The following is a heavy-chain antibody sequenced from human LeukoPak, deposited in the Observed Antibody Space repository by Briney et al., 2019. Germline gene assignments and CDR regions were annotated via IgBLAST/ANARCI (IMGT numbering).Heavy chain of an antibody. D-gene: IGHD3-9*01. Sequence: ASVKVSCKASGYTFTGYYMHWVRQAPGQGLEWMGWINPNSGGTNYAQKFQGRVTMTRDTSTSTVYMELSSLRSEDTAVYYCASSDILTGYYIRGFDPWGQGTLVTVSS. V-gene: IGHV1-2*02. CDR1: GYTFTGYY. CDR2: INPNSGGT. CDR3: ASSDILTGYYIRGFDP. J-gene: IGHJ5*02.